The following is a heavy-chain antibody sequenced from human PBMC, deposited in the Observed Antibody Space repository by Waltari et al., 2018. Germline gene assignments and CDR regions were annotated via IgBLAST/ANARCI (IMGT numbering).Heavy chain of an antibody. CDR3: ARDGDRNYDY. CDR1: GFRFSDYW. CDR2: IKTDGGET. V-gene: IGHV3-7*01. Sequence: EVQLVESGGGLVQPGGSLRLSCRISGFRFSDYWMTWVRQAAGWRLEWGGNIKTDGGETYDTDSVKGRFTISRDNGKNSLFLQMDSLKVEDTAVYYCARDGDRNYDYWGQGTLVTVSS. D-gene: IGHD1-7*01. J-gene: IGHJ4*02.